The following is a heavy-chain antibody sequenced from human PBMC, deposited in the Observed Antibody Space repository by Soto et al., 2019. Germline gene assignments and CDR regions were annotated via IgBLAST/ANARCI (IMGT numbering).Heavy chain of an antibody. Sequence: EVQLVQSGAEVKKPGESLKISCKASGYSFTSYWIGWVRQISGKGLEWMGITYPEDSQTRYSPSFQGQVTISVDKSISTVYLQWSSLKASDTATYYCARRRYFDTLLDPWGQGTLVTVSS. V-gene: IGHV5-51*03. CDR3: ARRRYFDTLLDP. D-gene: IGHD3-9*01. CDR2: TYPEDSQT. CDR1: GYSFTSYW. J-gene: IGHJ5*02.